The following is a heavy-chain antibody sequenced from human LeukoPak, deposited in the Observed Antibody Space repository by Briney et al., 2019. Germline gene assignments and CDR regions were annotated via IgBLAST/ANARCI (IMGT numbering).Heavy chain of an antibody. J-gene: IGHJ4*02. D-gene: IGHD6-13*01. CDR3: ARGGAGHFDY. CDR1: GGSISNGNW. Sequence: SGTLSLTCGVSGGSISNGNWWSWVRQPPGKGLEWIGEIYRTGSANYNPSLKSRVTISVDTSKNQFSLKLSSVTAADTAVYYCARGGAGHFDYWGQGALVTVSS. CDR2: IYRTGSA. V-gene: IGHV4-4*02.